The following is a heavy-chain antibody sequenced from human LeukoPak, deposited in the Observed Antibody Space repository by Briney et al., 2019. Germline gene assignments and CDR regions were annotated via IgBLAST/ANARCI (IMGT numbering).Heavy chain of an antibody. J-gene: IGHJ6*02. D-gene: IGHD3-10*01. CDR2: ISSSGSTI. CDR3: ASGYGSGSLYYYYYGMDV. V-gene: IGHV3-11*01. CDR1: GFTFSDYY. Sequence: GGSLRLSCAASGFTFSDYYMSWIRQAPGKGLEWVSYISSSGSTIYYADSVKGRFTISRDNAKNSLYLQMNSLRAEDTAVYYCASGYGSGSLYYYYYGMDVWGQGTTVTVSS.